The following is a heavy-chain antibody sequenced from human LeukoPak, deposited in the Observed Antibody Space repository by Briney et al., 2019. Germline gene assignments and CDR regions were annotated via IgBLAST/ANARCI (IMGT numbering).Heavy chain of an antibody. J-gene: IGHJ6*02. CDR1: GGSISSGGYY. CDR3: ARSPLYGMDV. V-gene: IGHV4-30-2*01. Sequence: SETLSLTCTVSGGSISSGGYYWSWIRQPPGKGLEWIGYIYHSGSTYYNPSLKSRVTISVDRSKNQFSLKLSSVTAADTAVYYCARSPLYGMDVWAKGPRSPSP. CDR2: IYHSGST.